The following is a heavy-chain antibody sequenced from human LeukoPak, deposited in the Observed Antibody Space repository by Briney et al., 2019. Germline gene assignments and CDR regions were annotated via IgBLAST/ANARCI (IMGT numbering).Heavy chain of an antibody. D-gene: IGHD3-22*01. CDR3: TREVDSYWYFDP. J-gene: IGHJ2*01. V-gene: IGHV1-69*13. CDR2: IIPLFGTT. CDR1: GGSSNNYA. Sequence: RASVKVSCKASGGSSNNYAISWVRQAPGQGLEWMGGIIPLFGTTNYAQTYQGRLTITADESTNTAYMELSSLRFEDTAVYYCTREVDSYWYFDPWGRGTLVTVSS.